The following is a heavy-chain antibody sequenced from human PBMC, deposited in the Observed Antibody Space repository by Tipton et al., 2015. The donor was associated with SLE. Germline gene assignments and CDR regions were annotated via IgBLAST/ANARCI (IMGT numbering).Heavy chain of an antibody. V-gene: IGHV3-7*01. Sequence: SLRLSCVASGFTFSYNGMNWVRQAPGKGLEWVANIKEDGSEKHYVDSVKDRLTISRDNAKNLLYLQMNSLRAEDTAVYYCARGKYYFDYWGQGALVTVSS. CDR1: GFTFSYNG. CDR3: ARGKYYFDY. CDR2: IKEDGSEK. J-gene: IGHJ4*02.